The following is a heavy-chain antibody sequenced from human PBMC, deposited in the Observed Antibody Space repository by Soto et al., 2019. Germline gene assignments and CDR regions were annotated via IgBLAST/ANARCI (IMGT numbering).Heavy chain of an antibody. J-gene: IGHJ4*02. CDR3: ARGGSYWARRHYFDS. D-gene: IGHD2-8*02. CDR1: GYTFTSYD. V-gene: IGHV1-8*02. Sequence: QVQLVQSGAEMKKPGASVKVSCKASGYTFTSYDINWVRQAAGQGPECMRSVTPRNGDTAFAQKYPGRGTATSNTSMSTVYMELSNLRSDDTAVYYCARGGSYWARRHYFDSWGQGTLVTVSS. CDR2: VTPRNGDT.